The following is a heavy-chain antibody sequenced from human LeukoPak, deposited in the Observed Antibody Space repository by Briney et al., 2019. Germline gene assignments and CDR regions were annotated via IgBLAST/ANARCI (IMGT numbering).Heavy chain of an antibody. V-gene: IGHV1-69*13. J-gene: IGHJ3*02. Sequence: SVKVSCKASGGTFSSYAISWVRQAPGQGLEWMGGIIPIFGTANYAQKFQGRVTITADESTSTAYMELSSLRSEDTAVYYCARGYYDSSGAFDIWGQGTMVTVSS. D-gene: IGHD3-22*01. CDR3: ARGYYDSSGAFDI. CDR1: GGTFSSYA. CDR2: IIPIFGTA.